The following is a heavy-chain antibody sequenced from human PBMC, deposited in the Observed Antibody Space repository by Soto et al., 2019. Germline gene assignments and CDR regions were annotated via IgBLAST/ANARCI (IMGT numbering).Heavy chain of an antibody. D-gene: IGHD3-22*01. J-gene: IGHJ3*02. CDR1: GGTFSSYA. CDR2: IIPIFGTA. V-gene: IGHV1-69*13. Sequence: SVKVSCKASGGTFSSYAISWVRQAPGQGLEWMGGIIPIFGTANYAQKFQGRVTITADESTSTAYMELSSLRSEDTAVYYCARTPSYYDSSGYSRDAFDIWGQGTMVTVSS. CDR3: ARTPSYYDSSGYSRDAFDI.